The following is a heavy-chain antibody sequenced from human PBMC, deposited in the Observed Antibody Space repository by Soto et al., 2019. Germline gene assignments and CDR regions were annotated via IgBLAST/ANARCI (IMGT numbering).Heavy chain of an antibody. CDR1: GGTFSSYA. D-gene: IGHD2-2*01. CDR2: IIPIFGTA. J-gene: IGHJ6*02. V-gene: IGHV1-69*01. CDR3: ARIVVVPAATYYYYYYGMDV. Sequence: QVQLVQSGAEVKKPGSSVKVSCKASGGTFSSYAISWVRQAPGQGLEWMGGIIPIFGTANYVQKFQGRVTITADEPTSTAYMELSSLRSEDTAVYYCARIVVVPAATYYYYYYGMDVWGQGTTVTVSS.